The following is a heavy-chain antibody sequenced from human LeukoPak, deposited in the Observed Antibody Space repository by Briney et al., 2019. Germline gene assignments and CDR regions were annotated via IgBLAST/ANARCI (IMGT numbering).Heavy chain of an antibody. D-gene: IGHD1-26*01. CDR1: GGSISSGSYY. CDR2: IYTSGST. Sequence: SQTLSLTCTLSGGSISSGSYYWSWIRQPAGKGLEWIGRIYTSGSTNYNPSLKSRVTISVDTSKNQFSLKLSSVTAADTAVYYCARVRLGVGATYYYYYMDVWGKGTTVTVSS. CDR3: ARVRLGVGATYYYYYMDV. V-gene: IGHV4-61*02. J-gene: IGHJ6*03.